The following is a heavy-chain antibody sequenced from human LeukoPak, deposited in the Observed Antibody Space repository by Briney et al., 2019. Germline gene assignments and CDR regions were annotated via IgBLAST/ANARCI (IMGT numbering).Heavy chain of an antibody. CDR1: GYTFTSYA. D-gene: IGHD1-26*01. Sequence: ASVKVSCKASGYTFTSYAMNWVRQAPGQGLEWMGWINTNTGNPTYAQGFTGRFVFSLDTSVSTAYLQISSLKAEDTAVYYCASERIRVGATDLDYWGQGTLVTVSS. J-gene: IGHJ4*02. V-gene: IGHV7-4-1*02. CDR3: ASERIRVGATDLDY. CDR2: INTNTGNP.